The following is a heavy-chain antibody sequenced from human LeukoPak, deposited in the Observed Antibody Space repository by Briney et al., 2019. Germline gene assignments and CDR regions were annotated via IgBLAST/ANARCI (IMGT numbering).Heavy chain of an antibody. V-gene: IGHV3-74*01. J-gene: IGHJ4*02. CDR2: INSDGSST. D-gene: IGHD3-3*01. CDR1: GFTFSSYW. CDR3: ATNPPPYYDFWSGYYRDDGYYFDY. Sequence: GGSLRLSCAASGFTFSSYWMHWVRHAPGKGLVWVSRINSDGSSTSYADSVKGRFTISRDNAKNTLYLQMNSLRAEDTAVYYCATNPPPYYDFWSGYYRDDGYYFDYWGQGTLVTVSS.